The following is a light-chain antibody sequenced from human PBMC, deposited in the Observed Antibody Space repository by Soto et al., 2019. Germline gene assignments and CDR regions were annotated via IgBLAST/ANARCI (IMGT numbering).Light chain of an antibody. CDR1: QSVSSSD. CDR3: QQYDSSPLT. J-gene: IGKJ4*01. V-gene: IGKV3-20*01. Sequence: EIVLTQSPGTLSLSPAERATLSCRASQSVSSSDLAWYQQKPGQAPRLLISGASSRATGIPDRFSGSGSGTDFTLTISSLEPEDFAVYYCQQYDSSPLTFGGGTEVEIK. CDR2: GAS.